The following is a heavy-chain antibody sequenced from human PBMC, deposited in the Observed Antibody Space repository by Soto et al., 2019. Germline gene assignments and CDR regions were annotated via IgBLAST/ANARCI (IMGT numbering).Heavy chain of an antibody. CDR2: VFHSGST. Sequence: SETLSLTCTVSGGSISTYYWNWIRQPPGKGLEWIGNVFHSGSTNYRSSLKGRVTISVDTSKNQFSLRLSSVAAADTAVYYCARGFLGSRDYYYYMDVWGKGTTVTVSS. J-gene: IGHJ6*03. D-gene: IGHD1-26*01. CDR3: ARGFLGSRDYYYYMDV. V-gene: IGHV4-59*01. CDR1: GGSISTYY.